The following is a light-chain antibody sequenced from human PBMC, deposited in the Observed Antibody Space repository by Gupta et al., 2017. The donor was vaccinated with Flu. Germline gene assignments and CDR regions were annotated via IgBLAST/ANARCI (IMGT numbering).Light chain of an antibody. J-gene: IGLJ3*02. Sequence: QSVLTQPPSVSGAPGHRVTISCAGSSSNIGAGYGVHWYQQLPGTAPKLLIYVNVNRPSGVPDRFSGSKSGTSATLTITGLQAEDEADYYCQSYDSSLNGSKVFGGGTKLTVL. CDR1: SSNIGAGYG. CDR2: VNV. CDR3: QSYDSSLNGSKV. V-gene: IGLV1-40*01.